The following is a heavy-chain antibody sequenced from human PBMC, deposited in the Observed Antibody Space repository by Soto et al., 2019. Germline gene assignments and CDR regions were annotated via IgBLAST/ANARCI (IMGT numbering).Heavy chain of an antibody. CDR1: GGSISSYY. CDR2: IYYSGST. D-gene: IGHD3-3*01. V-gene: IGHV4-59*08. CDR3: ARHENYDFWSGYFDY. Sequence: SETLSLTCTVSGGSISSYYWSWIRQPPGKGLEWIGYIYYSGSTNYNPSLKSRVTISVDTSKNQFSLKLSSVTAADTALYYCARHENYDFWSGYFDYWGQGTLVTVSS. J-gene: IGHJ4*02.